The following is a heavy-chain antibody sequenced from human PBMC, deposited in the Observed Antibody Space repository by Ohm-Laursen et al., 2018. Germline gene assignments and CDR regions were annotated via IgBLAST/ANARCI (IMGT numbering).Heavy chain of an antibody. CDR1: GFTFSDYY. CDR2: ISSSGSTI. CDR3: AKEISNIAWRAFDI. J-gene: IGHJ3*02. Sequence: SLRLSCAASGFTFSDYYMSWIRQAPGKGLEWVSYISSSGSTIYYADSVKGRFTISRDNSENTLYLQMNRLRAEDTAVYYCAKEISNIAWRAFDIWGQGTMVTVSS. V-gene: IGHV3-11*01. D-gene: IGHD2/OR15-2a*01.